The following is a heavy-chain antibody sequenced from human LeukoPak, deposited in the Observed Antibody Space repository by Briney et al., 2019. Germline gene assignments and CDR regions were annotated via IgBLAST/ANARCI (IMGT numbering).Heavy chain of an antibody. CDR1: GYTFTSYY. CDR2: INPSGGST. D-gene: IGHD1-14*01. V-gene: IGHV1-46*01. J-gene: IGHJ5*02. Sequence: ASVKVSCKASGYTFTSYYTHWVRQAPGQGLEWMGIINPSGGSTSYAQKFQGRVTMTRDTSTSTVYMELSSLRSEDTAVYYCARNLGRLDWFDPWGQGTLVTVSS. CDR3: ARNLGRLDWFDP.